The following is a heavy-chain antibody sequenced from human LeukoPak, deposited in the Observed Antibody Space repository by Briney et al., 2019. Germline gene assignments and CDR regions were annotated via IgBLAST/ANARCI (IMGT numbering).Heavy chain of an antibody. CDR1: GYTSSSYY. J-gene: IGHJ4*02. CDR2: INPNSGGT. D-gene: IGHD3-10*01. V-gene: IGHV1-2*02. CDR3: ARGGVGYGSGTPTYTDY. Sequence: GASVKVSCKASGYTSSSYYMHWVRQAPGQGLEWMGWINPNSGGTNYAQKFQGRVTMTRDTSISTAYMELSRLRSDDTAVYYCARGGVGYGSGTPTYTDYWGQGTLVTVSS.